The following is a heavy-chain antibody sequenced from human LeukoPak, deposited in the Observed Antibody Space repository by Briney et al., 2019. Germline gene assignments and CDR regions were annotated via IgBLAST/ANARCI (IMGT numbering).Heavy chain of an antibody. CDR1: GFTFSSYS. J-gene: IGHJ4*02. CDR2: ISSSSGYI. D-gene: IGHD2-15*01. CDR3: ARDAPPVTAAPFDY. V-gene: IGHV3-21*01. Sequence: PGGSLRLSCAASGFTFSSYSMNWVRQAPGKGLEWVSSISSSSGYIYYADSVKGRFTISRDNAKNSLYLQMNSLRAEDTAVYYCARDAPPVTAAPFDYWGQGTLVTVSS.